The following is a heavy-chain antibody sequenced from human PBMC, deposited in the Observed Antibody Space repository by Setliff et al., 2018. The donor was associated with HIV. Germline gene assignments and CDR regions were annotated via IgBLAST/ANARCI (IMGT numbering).Heavy chain of an antibody. J-gene: IGHJ4*02. D-gene: IGHD1-26*01. CDR3: ATSSGQWELGY. CDR1: GYSISTAYY. V-gene: IGHV4-38-2*01. Sequence: SETLSLTCAVSGYSISTAYYWAWIRQPPGKGLEWIGGVHHSGSTNYNPSLKSRVTISVDTSKNQFSLKLSSVTAADTAVYYCATSSGQWELGYWGQGTLVTVSS. CDR2: VHHSGST.